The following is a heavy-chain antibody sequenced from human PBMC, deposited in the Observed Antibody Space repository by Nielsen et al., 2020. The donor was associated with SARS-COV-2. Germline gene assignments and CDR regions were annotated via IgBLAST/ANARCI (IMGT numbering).Heavy chain of an antibody. D-gene: IGHD1/OR15-1a*01. V-gene: IGHV1-46*01. CDR2: INPNSGGST. CDR3: ARDLGGTGDYYYGMDV. Sequence: ASVKVSCKASGYTFTGYYMHWVRQAPGQGLEWMGRINPNSGGSTTYAQKFQGSVTLTRDTSTSTVYMELSSLRTEDTAVYYCARDLGGTGDYYYGMDVWGQGTTVTVSS. J-gene: IGHJ6*02. CDR1: GYTFTGYY.